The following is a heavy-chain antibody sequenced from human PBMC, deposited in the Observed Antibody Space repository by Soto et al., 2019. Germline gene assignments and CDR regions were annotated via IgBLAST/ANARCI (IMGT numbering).Heavy chain of an antibody. CDR1: GGSISSYY. CDR3: ARGRGDTAMARYY. V-gene: IGHV4-59*01. J-gene: IGHJ4*02. D-gene: IGHD5-18*01. Sequence: QVQLQESGPGLVKPSETLSLTCTVSGGSISSYYWSWIRQSPGKGLEWIGYISYSGSTKYNPSLKSRVTISVDTSKNQFSLKLSSVTAADTAVYYCARGRGDTAMARYYWGQGTLVTVSS. CDR2: ISYSGST.